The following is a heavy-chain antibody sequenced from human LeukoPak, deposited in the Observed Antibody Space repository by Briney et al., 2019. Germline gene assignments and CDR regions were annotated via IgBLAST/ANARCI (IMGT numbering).Heavy chain of an antibody. D-gene: IGHD3-3*01. CDR3: AGLFGYDQVDS. J-gene: IGHJ4*02. Sequence: SETLSLTCTVSGGSIISSTYYWGWIRQPPGKGLEWIGTIHDSGSTYYNPSLKSRVTISVDTSKNQFSLKLSSVTAADTAVYYGAGLFGYDQVDSWGQGTLVTVS. CDR2: IHDSGST. CDR1: GGSIISSTYY. V-gene: IGHV4-39*01.